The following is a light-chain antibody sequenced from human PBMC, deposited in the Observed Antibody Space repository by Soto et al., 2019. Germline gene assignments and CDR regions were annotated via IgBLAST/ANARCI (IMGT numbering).Light chain of an antibody. CDR2: EGS. V-gene: IGLV2-23*01. J-gene: IGLJ1*01. CDR1: SSDVGSDNL. Sequence: LTQPASVSGSPGKSITISCTGTSSDVGSDNLVSWYQQHPGKAPKLMIYEGSKRPSGVSNRFSGSKSGNTASLTISGLQAEDEADYYCCSYAGSSGYVFGTGTKLTVL. CDR3: CSYAGSSGYV.